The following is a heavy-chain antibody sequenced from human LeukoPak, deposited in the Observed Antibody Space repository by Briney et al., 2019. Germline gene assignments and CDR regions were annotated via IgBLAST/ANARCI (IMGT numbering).Heavy chain of an antibody. D-gene: IGHD5-24*01. V-gene: IGHV3-23*01. CDR1: GFTFSNYA. CDR2: ISGSGGST. Sequence: PGGSLRLSCAASGFTFSNYAMSWVRQAPGKGLEWVSGISGSGGSTYYADSVKGRFTISRDNAKNSLYLQMNSLRAEDTAVYYCASEDGYNLNYWGQGTLVTVSS. CDR3: ASEDGYNLNY. J-gene: IGHJ4*02.